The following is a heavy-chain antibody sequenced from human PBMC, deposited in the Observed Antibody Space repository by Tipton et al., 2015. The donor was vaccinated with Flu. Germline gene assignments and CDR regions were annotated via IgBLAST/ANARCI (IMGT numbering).Heavy chain of an antibody. CDR1: GGSINRYY. CDR2: THTNGNT. V-gene: IGHV4-4*07. D-gene: IGHD3-22*01. CDR3: ASGNFYDSSGYFVF. J-gene: IGHJ4*02. Sequence: GLVKPSETLSLTCNVSGGSINRYYWSWIRQSVGKGPEWIGRTHTNGNTNYNSSFGSRLTMSVDTSKSQFSVTLTSVTVADTAVYYGASGNFYDSSGYFVFWGQGILVTVSS.